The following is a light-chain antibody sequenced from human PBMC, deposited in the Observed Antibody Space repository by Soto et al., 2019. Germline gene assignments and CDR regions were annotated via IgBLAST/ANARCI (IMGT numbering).Light chain of an antibody. CDR1: QSRGSNF. CDR2: ASS. CDR3: QLYGISPH. V-gene: IGKV3-20*01. J-gene: IGKJ5*01. Sequence: IVLTKSAVALSLSQGERATLSCKTSQSRGSNFLAWYQHKPGQAPRLLIYASSNRATGIPDRFSGSASGTDFTLTINRLEPEDFAVYYCQLYGISPHFGQGTRLEIK.